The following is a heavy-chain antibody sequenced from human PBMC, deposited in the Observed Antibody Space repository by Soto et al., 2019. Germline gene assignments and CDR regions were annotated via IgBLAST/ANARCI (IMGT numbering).Heavy chain of an antibody. J-gene: IGHJ4*02. CDR2: ISTNGDST. V-gene: IGHV3-64*01. D-gene: IGHD7-27*01. CDR1: GFTFGSYP. CDR3: AIEGMSRPRWGFDY. Sequence: EVQLVESGGGLVQPGGSLRLSCAASGFTFGSYPMHWVRQAPGKGLEYVSAISTNGDSTFYANSVKGRFTISRDNSKNTLYLQMGSLRAEAMGVYYCAIEGMSRPRWGFDYWGQGTLVTASS.